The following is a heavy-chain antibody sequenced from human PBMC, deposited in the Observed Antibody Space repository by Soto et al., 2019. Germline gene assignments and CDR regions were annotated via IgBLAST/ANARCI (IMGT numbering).Heavy chain of an antibody. CDR3: ASPGRYCSSTSCYIGAFDI. Sequence: ASVEVSCKASGYTFTSYAMHWVRQAPGQRLEWMGWINAGNGNTKYSQKFQGRVTITRDTSASTAYMELSSLRSEDTSMYYRASPGRYCSSTSCYIGAFDIWGQGTRVTVAS. V-gene: IGHV1-3*01. CDR1: GYTFTSYA. D-gene: IGHD2-2*02. J-gene: IGHJ3*02. CDR2: INAGNGNT.